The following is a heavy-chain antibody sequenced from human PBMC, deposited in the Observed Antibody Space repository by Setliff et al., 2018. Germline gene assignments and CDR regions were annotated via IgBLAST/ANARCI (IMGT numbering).Heavy chain of an antibody. D-gene: IGHD3-3*01. CDR2: IIPIFGTA. CDR3: ARDRFYNSWSGTSITAPHDAF. J-gene: IGHJ3*01. CDR1: GYAFGSSG. V-gene: IGHV1-69*05. Sequence: SVKVSCKASGYAFGSSGISWVRQAPGQGLEWMGGIIPIFGTANYAQKFQGRVTITTDESTSTAYMEVNSLKSEDTAVYFCARDRFYNSWSGTSITAPHDAF.